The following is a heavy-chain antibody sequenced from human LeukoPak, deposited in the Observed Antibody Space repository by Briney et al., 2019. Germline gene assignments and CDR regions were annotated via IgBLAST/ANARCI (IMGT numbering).Heavy chain of an antibody. Sequence: SETLSLTCAVYGGSFSGYYWSWIRQPPGKGLEWIGSVDYTGITSHSPSLKSRVTISVDTSKNQFSLKVSSVSAADTGVYYCARDSRHLSVGAPYYYYGMDVWGQGTTVTVSS. CDR3: ARDSRHLSVGAPYYYYGMDV. CDR2: VDYTGIT. CDR1: GGSFSGYY. D-gene: IGHD1-26*01. V-gene: IGHV4-34*01. J-gene: IGHJ6*02.